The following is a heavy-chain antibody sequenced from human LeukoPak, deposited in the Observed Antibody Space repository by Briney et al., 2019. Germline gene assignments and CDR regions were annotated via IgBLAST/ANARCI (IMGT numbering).Heavy chain of an antibody. CDR1: GFTFSSYA. V-gene: IGHV3-30-3*01. Sequence: GGSLRLSCAASGFTFSSYAMHWVRQAPGKGLEWVAVISYDGSNKYYADSVKGRFTISRDNSKNTLYLQMNSLRAEDTAVYYRARDGASAPDYWGQGTLVTVSS. CDR3: ARDGASAPDY. CDR2: ISYDGSNK. D-gene: IGHD3-16*01. J-gene: IGHJ4*02.